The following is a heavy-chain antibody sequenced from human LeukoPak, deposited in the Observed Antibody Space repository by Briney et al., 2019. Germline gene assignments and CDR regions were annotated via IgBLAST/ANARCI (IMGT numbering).Heavy chain of an antibody. V-gene: IGHV4-31*03. Sequence: SQTLSLTCTVSGGSITSGDYYSTWIRQHPGEGLEWIGYSSYSGITYHNPSLKSRVTISVYTSRNQFYLKLSSVTAAGTAVYFCASYYCGSSRCPGVAFWGRGTLVTVSS. D-gene: IGHD2-2*01. CDR1: GGSITSGDYY. CDR3: ASYYCGSSRCPGVAF. J-gene: IGHJ4*02. CDR2: SSYSGIT.